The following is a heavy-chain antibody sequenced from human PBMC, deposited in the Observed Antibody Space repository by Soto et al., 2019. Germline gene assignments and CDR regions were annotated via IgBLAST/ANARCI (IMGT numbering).Heavy chain of an antibody. D-gene: IGHD2-2*01. V-gene: IGHV3-21*01. CDR3: ARIYCTSTSCYDAFHI. CDR2: ISSSSSYI. J-gene: IGHJ3*02. CDR1: GFTFSSYS. Sequence: EVQLVESGGGLVKPGGSLRLSCAASGFTFSSYSMNWVRQAPGKGLEWVSSISSSSSYIYYADSVKGRFTISRDNTKNSLYLQMNSLRAEDTAVYYCARIYCTSTSCYDAFHIWGQGTMVTVSS.